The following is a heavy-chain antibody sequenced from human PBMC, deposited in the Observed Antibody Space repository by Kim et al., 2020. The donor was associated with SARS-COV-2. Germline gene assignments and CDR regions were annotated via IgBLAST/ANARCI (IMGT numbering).Heavy chain of an antibody. D-gene: IGHD5-12*01. J-gene: IGHJ4*02. CDR3: TREGDGYTREGPF. Sequence: AEAVKGRCTMSRDDSKNTSYLQMNSLKTEDTAVYYCTREGDGYTREGPFWGQGTLVTVSS. V-gene: IGHV3-73*01.